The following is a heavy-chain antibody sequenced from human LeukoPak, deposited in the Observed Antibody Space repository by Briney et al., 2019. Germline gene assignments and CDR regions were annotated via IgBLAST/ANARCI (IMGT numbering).Heavy chain of an antibody. V-gene: IGHV3-21*01. CDR2: ISSSSSYI. D-gene: IGHD3-22*01. Sequence: PGGSLRLSCAASGFTFSSYSMNWVRQAPGKGLEWVSSISSSSSYIYYADSVKGRFTISRDNAKNSLYLQMSSLRAEDTAVYYCARVARRNYDSSPYYFDYWGQGTLVTVSS. CDR1: GFTFSSYS. CDR3: ARVARRNYDSSPYYFDY. J-gene: IGHJ4*02.